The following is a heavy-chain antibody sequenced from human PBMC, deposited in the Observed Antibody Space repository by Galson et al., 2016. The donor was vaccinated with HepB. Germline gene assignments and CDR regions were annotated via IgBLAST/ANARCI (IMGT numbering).Heavy chain of an antibody. J-gene: IGHJ6*02. Sequence: SVKVSCKASGGTFNNYVITWVRQAPGQGLEWMGGVSPISGATNYARNFQGRLTMTADKSTNTADMELISLRSEDTAIYYCARTPYQLLGKYFQYYNMDVWGQGTMVTVSS. V-gene: IGHV1-69*06. CDR2: VSPISGAT. D-gene: IGHD3-10*01. CDR1: GGTFNNYV. CDR3: ARTPYQLLGKYFQYYNMDV.